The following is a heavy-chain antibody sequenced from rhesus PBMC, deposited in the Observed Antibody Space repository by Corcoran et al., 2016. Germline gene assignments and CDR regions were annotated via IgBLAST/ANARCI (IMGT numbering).Heavy chain of an antibody. CDR2: IYHGEDRN. Sequence: QVQLQESGPGLVKPSETLSLTCSVSGGSVDDKYYWNWIRPSTGKGLEWVGDIYHGEDRNSYTPAQKRVSTITKASHTKHFPMTLSAVTAADTAVYYGARVRSGYSYITGYFEFWGQGALVTVCS. CDR1: GGSVDDKYY. V-gene: IGHV4S9*01. J-gene: IGHJ1*01. D-gene: IGHD5-24*01. CDR3: ARVRSGYSYITGYFEF.